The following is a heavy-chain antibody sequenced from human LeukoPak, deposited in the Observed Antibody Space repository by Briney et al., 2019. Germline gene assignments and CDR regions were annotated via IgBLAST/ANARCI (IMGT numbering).Heavy chain of an antibody. Sequence: GASVKVSRKASGYTFTGYYMHWVRQAPGQGLEWMGWINPNSGGTNYAQKFQGRVTMTRDTSISTAYMELSRLRSDDTAVYYCARGLDSSSWYELYYFDYWGQGTLVTVSS. CDR2: INPNSGGT. V-gene: IGHV1-2*02. J-gene: IGHJ4*02. D-gene: IGHD6-13*01. CDR3: ARGLDSSSWYELYYFDY. CDR1: GYTFTGYY.